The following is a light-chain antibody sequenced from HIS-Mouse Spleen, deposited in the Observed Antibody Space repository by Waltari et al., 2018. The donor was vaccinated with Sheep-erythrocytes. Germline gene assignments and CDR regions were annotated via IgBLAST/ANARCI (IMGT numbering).Light chain of an antibody. J-gene: IGLJ3*02. CDR3: CSYAGSSTPWV. Sequence: QSALTQPASVSGSPGPSIPLSCPGTSSDVWSYNLVPWYQQHPGKAPKLMIYEGSKRPSGVSNRFSGSKSGNTASLTISGLQAEDEADYYCCSYAGSSTPWVFGGGTKLTVL. V-gene: IGLV2-23*01. CDR2: EGS. CDR1: SSDVWSYNL.